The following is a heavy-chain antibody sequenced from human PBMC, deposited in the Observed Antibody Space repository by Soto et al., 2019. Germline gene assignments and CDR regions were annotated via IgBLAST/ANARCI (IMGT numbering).Heavy chain of an antibody. Sequence: QVQLQESGPGLVKPSQTLSLTCTVSGGSISSGDYYWSWIRQPPGKGLEWIGYIYYGGSTFYNQSLKSRVTISVDTSKNQFSLKLRSVTAADTAVYYCARGGYGSGSLEFDYWGQGTLVTVSS. CDR3: ARGGYGSGSLEFDY. V-gene: IGHV4-30-4*08. CDR1: GGSISSGDYY. CDR2: IYYGGST. J-gene: IGHJ4*02. D-gene: IGHD3-10*01.